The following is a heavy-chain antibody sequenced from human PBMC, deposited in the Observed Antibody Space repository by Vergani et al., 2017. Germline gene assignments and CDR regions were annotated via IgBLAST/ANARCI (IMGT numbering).Heavy chain of an antibody. V-gene: IGHV3-30*02. CDR2: IRSDGSRR. J-gene: IGHJ4*02. CDR3: AKEGGGYCSGGTCYPEY. Sequence: QVQLVESGGGVVQPGGSLRLSCAASGFTFNSYGMHWVCQAPGKGLEWVASIRSDGSRRYYGDSMEGPFTISRDNSKNTLYLQMKSLRPEDTAVYYCAKEGGGYCSGGTCYPEYWGQGTLVIVSS. CDR1: GFTFNSYG. D-gene: IGHD2-15*01.